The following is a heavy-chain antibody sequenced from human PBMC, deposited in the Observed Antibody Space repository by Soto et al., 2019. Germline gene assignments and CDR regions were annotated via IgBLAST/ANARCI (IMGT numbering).Heavy chain of an antibody. CDR1: GFSLSTSGMG. CDR2: IYWDDDK. D-gene: IGHD6-19*01. CDR3: AHRRIGWYGDWFDP. J-gene: IGHJ5*02. Sequence: QITLKESGPTLVKPTQTLTLTCTFSGFSLSTSGMGVGWIRQPPGKALEWLALIYWDDDKRYSPSLKSRLTITKATSKNQGVITMTNMDPVDTTTYYCAHRRIGWYGDWFDPWGQETLVTVSS. V-gene: IGHV2-5*02.